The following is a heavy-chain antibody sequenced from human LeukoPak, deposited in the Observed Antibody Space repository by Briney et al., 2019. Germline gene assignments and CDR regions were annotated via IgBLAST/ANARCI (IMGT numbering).Heavy chain of an antibody. Sequence: GGSLRLSCAASGFTFSSYGMHWVRQAPGKGLEWVAVIWYDGSNKYYADSVKGRFTISRDNSKNTLYLQMNSLRAEDTAVYYCASRWQLAEFDPWGQGTLVTVSS. CDR1: GFTFSSYG. CDR3: ASRWQLAEFDP. CDR2: IWYDGSNK. J-gene: IGHJ5*02. D-gene: IGHD2-15*01. V-gene: IGHV3-33*01.